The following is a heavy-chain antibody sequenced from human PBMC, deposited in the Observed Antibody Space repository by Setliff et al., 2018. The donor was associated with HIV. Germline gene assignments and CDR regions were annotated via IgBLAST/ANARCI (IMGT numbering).Heavy chain of an antibody. Sequence: PGESLKISCKGSGYSFTSNWIGWVRQMPGKGLEWMGIIHPVDSDTRYSPSFQGQVTISADKSISTAYLQWSTLKASDTAIYYCARHRHTAAGTLDAFDLWGQGTMVTVSS. CDR3: ARHRHTAAGTLDAFDL. V-gene: IGHV5-51*01. J-gene: IGHJ3*01. D-gene: IGHD6-13*01. CDR2: IHPVDSDT. CDR1: GYSFTSNW.